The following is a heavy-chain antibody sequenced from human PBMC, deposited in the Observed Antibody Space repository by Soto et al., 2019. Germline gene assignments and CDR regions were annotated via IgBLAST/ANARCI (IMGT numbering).Heavy chain of an antibody. V-gene: IGHV4-39*01. CDR2: IYYSGST. J-gene: IGHJ5*02. Sequence: PSETLSLTCTVSGGSISSSSYYWGWIRQPPGKGLEWIGSIYYSGSTYYNPSLKSRVTISVDTSKNQFSLKLSSVTAADTAGYYCARTTVTTRPATSLKNNVFEPVGQGTPVTVTS. CDR3: ARTTVTTRPATSLKNNVFEP. D-gene: IGHD4-4*01. CDR1: GGSISSSSYY.